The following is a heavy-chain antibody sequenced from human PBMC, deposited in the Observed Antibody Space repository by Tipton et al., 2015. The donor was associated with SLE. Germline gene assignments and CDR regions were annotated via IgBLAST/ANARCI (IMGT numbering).Heavy chain of an antibody. Sequence: TLSLTCSVSGGSISSSGYHWAWVRQPPGKGLEWIGTINYSGTTYYNPSLKSRVTISVDTSKNQFSLKLSSVTAADTAVYYCANWGPIVYYYYYMDVWGKGTTVTVSS. CDR2: INYSGTT. CDR3: ANWGPIVYYYYYMDV. J-gene: IGHJ6*03. D-gene: IGHD3-16*01. CDR1: GGSISSSGYH. V-gene: IGHV4-39*07.